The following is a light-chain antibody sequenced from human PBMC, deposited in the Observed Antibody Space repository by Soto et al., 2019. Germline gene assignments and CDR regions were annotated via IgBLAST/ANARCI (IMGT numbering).Light chain of an antibody. CDR1: NIGSKS. V-gene: IGLV3-21*04. CDR2: YDS. J-gene: IGLJ2*01. Sequence: LTQPPSVSVAPGKTARITCGGNNIGSKSVHWYQQKPGQAPVLVIYYDSDRPSGIPERFSGSNSGNTATLTISRVEAGEEADYYCQVWDSSSDHPAVVFGGGTKLTVL. CDR3: QVWDSSSDHPAVV.